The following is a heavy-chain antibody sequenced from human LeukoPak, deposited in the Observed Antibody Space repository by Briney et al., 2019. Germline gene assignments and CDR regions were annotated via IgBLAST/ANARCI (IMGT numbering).Heavy chain of an antibody. CDR3: ARRPTVNAMAVAGSETDFDT. CDR1: GYRFTKYW. D-gene: IGHD6-19*01. J-gene: IGHJ3*02. CDR2: IYPGDSDT. Sequence: GESLKISCKGSGYRFTKYWIGWVRQMPGKGLEWMGIIYPGDSDTRYSPSFQGQVTISADKSISTAYLQWSSLKASDTAIYYCARRPTVNAMAVAGSETDFDTWGQGQSSPSLQ. V-gene: IGHV5-51*01.